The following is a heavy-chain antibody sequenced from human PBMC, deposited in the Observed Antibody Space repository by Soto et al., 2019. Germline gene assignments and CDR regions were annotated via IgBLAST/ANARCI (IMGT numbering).Heavy chain of an antibody. CDR3: ASEDIVVVPAAMHYYYGMDV. V-gene: IGHV1-69*01. CDR2: IIPIFGTA. D-gene: IGHD2-2*01. CDR1: GGTFSSYA. J-gene: IGHJ6*02. Sequence: QVQLVQSGAEVQKPGSSVKVSCKASGGTFSSYAISWVRQAPGQGLEWMGGIIPIFGTANYAQKFQGRVTITADESTSTAYMELSSLRSEDTAVYYCASEDIVVVPAAMHYYYGMDVWGQGTTVTVSS.